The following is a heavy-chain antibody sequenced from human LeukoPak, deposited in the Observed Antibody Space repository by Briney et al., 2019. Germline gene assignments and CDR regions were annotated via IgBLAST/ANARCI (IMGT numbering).Heavy chain of an antibody. V-gene: IGHV3-33*01. J-gene: IGHJ4*02. D-gene: IGHD1-1*01. CDR2: IWYDGSNK. Sequence: GGSLRLSCAAAGVTFRNHGMHWVRQAPGEGLEWVAVIWYDGSNKYYADSVKGRFTISKDNSKDTLYLQMNSLRVEDTAVYYCARWGDDRAVDYWGQGTLVTVSS. CDR3: ARWGDDRAVDY. CDR1: GVTFRNHG.